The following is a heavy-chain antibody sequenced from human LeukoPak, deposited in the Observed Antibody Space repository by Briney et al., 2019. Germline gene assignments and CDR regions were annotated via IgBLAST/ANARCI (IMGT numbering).Heavy chain of an antibody. D-gene: IGHD6-13*01. J-gene: IGHJ4*02. Sequence: ASVKVSCKASGYTFTGYYMHWVRQAPGQGLEWMGLINPNSGGTNYAQKFQGRVPMTRDTSISTAYMELSRLRSDDTAVYYCAGALGYSSSWYLLRIYDYWGQGTLVTVSS. CDR1: GYTFTGYY. CDR2: INPNSGGT. V-gene: IGHV1-2*02. CDR3: AGALGYSSSWYLLRIYDY.